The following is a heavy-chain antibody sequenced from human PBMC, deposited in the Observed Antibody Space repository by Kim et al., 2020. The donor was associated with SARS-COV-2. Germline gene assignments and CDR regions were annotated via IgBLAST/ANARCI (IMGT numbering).Heavy chain of an antibody. Sequence: GGSLRLSCAASGFTFSSYSMNWVRQAPGKGLEWVSSISSSSSYIYYADSVKGRFTISRDNAKNSLYLQMNSLRAEDTAVYYCARDGIQLVAATYFDLWGRGTLVTVSS. CDR2: ISSSSSYI. J-gene: IGHJ2*01. CDR1: GFTFSSYS. V-gene: IGHV3-21*01. CDR3: ARDGIQLVAATYFDL. D-gene: IGHD2-15*01.